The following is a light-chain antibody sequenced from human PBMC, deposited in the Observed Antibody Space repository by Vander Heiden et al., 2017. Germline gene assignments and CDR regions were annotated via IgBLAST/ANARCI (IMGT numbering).Light chain of an antibody. CDR3: SSYTSSSFYV. V-gene: IGLV2-14*01. CDR2: EVS. Sequence: SALTQPASVSGSPGQSITISCTGTSSDVGGYNYVSWYQQHPGKAPKLMIYEVSNRPTGVSNRFSGSKAGNTASLTISGRQAEDETDYYCSSYTSSSFYVFGTGTKVTVL. J-gene: IGLJ1*01. CDR1: SSDVGGYNY.